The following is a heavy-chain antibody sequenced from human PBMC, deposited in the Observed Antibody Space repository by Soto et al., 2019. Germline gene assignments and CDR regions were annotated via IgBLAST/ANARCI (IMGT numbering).Heavy chain of an antibody. CDR2: IYYSGST. J-gene: IGHJ6*02. D-gene: IGHD6-19*01. V-gene: IGHV4-59*01. Sequence: ASETLSLTCTVSGGSISSYYWSWIRQPPGKGLEWIGYIYYSGSTNYNPSLKSRVTISVDTSKNQFSLKLSSVTAADTAVYYCARDSRQQWLVRGMDVWGQGTTVTVSS. CDR1: GGSISSYY. CDR3: ARDSRQQWLVRGMDV.